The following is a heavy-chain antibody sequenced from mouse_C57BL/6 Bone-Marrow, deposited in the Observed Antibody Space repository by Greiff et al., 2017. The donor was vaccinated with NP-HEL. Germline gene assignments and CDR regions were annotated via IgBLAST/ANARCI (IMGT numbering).Heavy chain of an antibody. Sequence: QVHVKQSGAELVKPGASVKMSCKASGYTFTTYPIEWMKQNHGKSLEWIGNFHPYNDDTKYNERFKGKATLTVEKSSSTVYLELSRLTSDDSAVYHCARGDYLYYAMDYWGQGTSVTVSS. J-gene: IGHJ4*01. V-gene: IGHV1-47*01. CDR3: ARGDYLYYAMDY. CDR2: FHPYNDDT. D-gene: IGHD2-4*01. CDR1: GYTFTTYP.